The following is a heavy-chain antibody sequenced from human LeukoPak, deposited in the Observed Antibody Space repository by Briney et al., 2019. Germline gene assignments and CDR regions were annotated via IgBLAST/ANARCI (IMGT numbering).Heavy chain of an antibody. CDR3: ARHGAGGSSWSPLDY. CDR1: GYSFSSNW. CDR2: IYPDDSDT. Sequence: KVSCKGSGYSFSSNWIAWERQLPGKGLEWMGIIYPDDSDTRYSPSFQGLVTISADKSITTAYLQWSSLKASDTAMYYCARHGAGGSSWSPLDYWGQGTLVTVSS. J-gene: IGHJ4*02. D-gene: IGHD6-13*01. V-gene: IGHV5-51*01.